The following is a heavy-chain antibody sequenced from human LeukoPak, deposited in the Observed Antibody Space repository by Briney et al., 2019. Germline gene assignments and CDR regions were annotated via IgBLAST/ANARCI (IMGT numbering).Heavy chain of an antibody. CDR1: GYTFTSYA. Sequence: ASVKVSCKASGYTFTSYAMHWVRQAPGQRLEWMGWTNAGNGNTKYSQEFQGRVTITRDTSASTAYMELSSLRSEDMAVYYCARGLRTTMVRGVTLLDYWGQGTLVTVSS. D-gene: IGHD3-10*01. CDR3: ARGLRTTMVRGVTLLDY. V-gene: IGHV1-3*02. CDR2: TNAGNGNT. J-gene: IGHJ4*02.